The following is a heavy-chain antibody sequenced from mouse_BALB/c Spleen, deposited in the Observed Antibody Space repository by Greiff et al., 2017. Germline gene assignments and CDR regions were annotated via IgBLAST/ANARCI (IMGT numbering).Heavy chain of an antibody. Sequence: LQESGPELVKPGASVKMSCKASGYTFTSYVMHWVKQKPGQGLEWIGYINPYNDGTKYNEKFKGKATLTSDKSSSTAYMELSSLTSEDSAVYYCARDYYYGSSYDWYFDVWGAGTTVTVSS. CDR1: GYTFTSYV. CDR2: INPYNDGT. CDR3: ARDYYYGSSYDWYFDV. D-gene: IGHD1-1*01. V-gene: IGHV1-14*01. J-gene: IGHJ1*01.